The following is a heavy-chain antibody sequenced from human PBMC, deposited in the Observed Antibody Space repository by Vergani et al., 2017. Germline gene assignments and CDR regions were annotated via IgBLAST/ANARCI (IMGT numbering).Heavy chain of an antibody. D-gene: IGHD3-22*01. Sequence: EVQLVESGGGLVQPGGSLRLSCAASGFTFSSYSMNWVRQAPGKGLEWVSYISSSSSTIYYADSVKGRFTISRDNAKNSLYLQMNSLRAEDTAVYYCARDPQGGSSGYYWGYYYYYGMDVWGQGTTVTVSS. V-gene: IGHV3-48*01. CDR3: ARDPQGGSSGYYWGYYYYYGMDV. J-gene: IGHJ6*02. CDR1: GFTFSSYS. CDR2: ISSSSSTI.